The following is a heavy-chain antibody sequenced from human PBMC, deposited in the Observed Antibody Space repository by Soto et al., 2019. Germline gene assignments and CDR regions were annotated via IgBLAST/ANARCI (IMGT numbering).Heavy chain of an antibody. J-gene: IGHJ6*03. CDR1: GFTFSTYG. CDR3: VKFRGRAYPYHYMDV. D-gene: IGHD3-10*01. CDR2: GGSGGSR. V-gene: IGHV3-23*01. Sequence: DVQLLESGGGLVHWGGSLRISCVTSGFTFSTYGMTWVRQAPGKGLEWVSYGGSGGSRYYAESVKGGFTISRDNSKNTLSLEMNSLRAEDTATYEGVKFRGRAYPYHYMDVWGKGTTGTVSS.